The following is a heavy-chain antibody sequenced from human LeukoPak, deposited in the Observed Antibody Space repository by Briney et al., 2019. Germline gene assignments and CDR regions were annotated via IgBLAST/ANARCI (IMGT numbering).Heavy chain of an antibody. D-gene: IGHD3-10*01. CDR3: ASDILWFRESPFDY. Sequence: GGSLRLSCAASGFTFSSYSMNWVRQAPGKGLEWVSSISSSSSYIYYADSVKGRFTISRDNAKNSLYLQMNSLRAEDTAVYYCASDILWFRESPFDYWGQGTLVTVSS. V-gene: IGHV3-21*01. CDR2: ISSSSSYI. J-gene: IGHJ4*02. CDR1: GFTFSSYS.